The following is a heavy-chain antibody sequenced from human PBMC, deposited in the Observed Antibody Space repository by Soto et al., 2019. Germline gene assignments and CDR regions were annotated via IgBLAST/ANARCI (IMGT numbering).Heavy chain of an antibody. CDR3: ATSPVPLLFDY. CDR2: IKQDGSEK. Sequence: GGSLRLSCAASGFTFSSYWMSWVRQAPGKGLEWVANIKQDGSEKYYVDTVKGRFTISRDNAKNSLYLQMNSLRAEDTAVYYCATSPVPLLFDYWGQGTLVTVSS. CDR1: GFTFSSYW. J-gene: IGHJ4*02. V-gene: IGHV3-7*03.